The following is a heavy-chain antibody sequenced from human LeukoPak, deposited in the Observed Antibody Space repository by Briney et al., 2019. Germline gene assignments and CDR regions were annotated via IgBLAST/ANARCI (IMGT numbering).Heavy chain of an antibody. J-gene: IGHJ4*02. CDR1: GYTFTSYG. Sequence: GASVKVSCKASGYTFTSYGISWVRQAPGQGLEWMGWISAYNGNTNYAQKLQGRVTMTTDTSTSTAYMELRSLRSDDTAVYYCARGIGYDILTGGIDYWGQGTLVTVSS. CDR3: ARGIGYDILTGGIDY. D-gene: IGHD3-9*01. V-gene: IGHV1-18*01. CDR2: ISAYNGNT.